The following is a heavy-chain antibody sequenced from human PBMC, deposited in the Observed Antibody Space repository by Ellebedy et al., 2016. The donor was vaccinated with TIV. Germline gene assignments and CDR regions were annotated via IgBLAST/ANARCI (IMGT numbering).Heavy chain of an antibody. J-gene: IGHJ4*02. V-gene: IGHV3-23*01. CDR1: GFTYSNLA. Sequence: GESLKISCAASGFTYSNLAMSWVRQAQGKGLEWFAVFSGSGDNTYYAESVKGRFTISRENSNNMLYLQMHSLRAEDTAVYYCAKGGLLKDWGQGALVTVSS. CDR2: FSGSGDNT. CDR3: AKGGLLKD. D-gene: IGHD3-16*01.